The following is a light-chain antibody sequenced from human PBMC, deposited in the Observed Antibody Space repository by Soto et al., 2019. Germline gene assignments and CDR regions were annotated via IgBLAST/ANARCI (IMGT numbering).Light chain of an antibody. Sequence: DIQMTQSPSTLSASVGDRVTITCRASQSISSWLAWYQQKPGKTPNLLIYKASTLESGVPSRFSGSGSGTEFTLTIGGLQPDDFSTYYCQHYNAFPWPFGQGTKVDIK. CDR3: QHYNAFPWP. CDR1: QSISSW. J-gene: IGKJ1*01. V-gene: IGKV1-5*03. CDR2: KAS.